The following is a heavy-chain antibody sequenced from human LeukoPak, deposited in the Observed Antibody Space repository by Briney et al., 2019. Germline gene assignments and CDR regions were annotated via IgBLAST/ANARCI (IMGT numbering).Heavy chain of an antibody. J-gene: IGHJ4*02. D-gene: IGHD3-16*01. CDR2: ISSSSSYI. V-gene: IGHV3-21*04. Sequence: GGSLRLSCAASDFTFSTYAMSWVRQAPGKWLEWVSSISSSSSYIYYADSVKGRFTISRDNAKNSLYLQMPSLRAEDTALYYCATLKAMITFGGAPFDSWGQGTLVTVSS. CDR1: DFTFSTYA. CDR3: ATLKAMITFGGAPFDS.